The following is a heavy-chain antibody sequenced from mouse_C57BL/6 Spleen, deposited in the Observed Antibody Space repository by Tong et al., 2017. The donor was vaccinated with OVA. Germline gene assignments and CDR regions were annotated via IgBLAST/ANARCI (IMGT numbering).Heavy chain of an antibody. D-gene: IGHD2-2*01. Sequence: EVQLVESGGGLVKPGGSLKLSCAASGFTFSDYYMYWVRQTPEKRLEWVATISDGGSYTYYPDSVKGRFTISRDNAKNNLYLQMRSRKSEDTAMYYCARERGYYDAMDYWGQGTSVTVSS. CDR1: GFTFSDYY. CDR3: ARERGYYDAMDY. J-gene: IGHJ4*01. CDR2: ISDGGSYT. V-gene: IGHV5-4*02.